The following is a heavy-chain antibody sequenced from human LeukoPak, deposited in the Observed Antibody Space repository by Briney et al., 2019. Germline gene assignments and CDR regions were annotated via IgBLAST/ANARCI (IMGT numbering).Heavy chain of an antibody. J-gene: IGHJ4*01. CDR3: ARGGGYSSSSPPSPFDY. Sequence: PGGSLRLSCAASGFTFSSYSMNWVRQAPGKGLEWVSSISSSSSYIYYADSVKGRFTISRDNAKNSLYLQMNSLRAEDTAVYYCARGGGYSSSSPPSPFDYRGHGTLVTVSS. D-gene: IGHD6-13*01. V-gene: IGHV3-21*01. CDR1: GFTFSSYS. CDR2: ISSSSSYI.